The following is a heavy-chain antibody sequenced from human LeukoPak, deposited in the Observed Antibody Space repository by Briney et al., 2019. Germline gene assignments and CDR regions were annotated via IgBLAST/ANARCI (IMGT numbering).Heavy chain of an antibody. D-gene: IGHD3-10*01. CDR2: ISYDGSNK. CDR3: AKSSSGETSMDY. J-gene: IGHJ4*02. V-gene: IGHV3-30*18. Sequence: PGRSLRLSCAASGFTFSSYGMHWVRQAPGKGLEWVAVISYDGSNKYYADSVKGRFTISRDSSKNTLYLQMNSLRAEDTAVYYCAKSSSGETSMDYWGQGTLVTVSS. CDR1: GFTFSSYG.